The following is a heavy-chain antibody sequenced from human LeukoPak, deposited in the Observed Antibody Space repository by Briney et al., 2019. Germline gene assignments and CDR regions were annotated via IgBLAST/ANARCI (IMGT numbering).Heavy chain of an antibody. J-gene: IGHJ5*02. CDR2: INHSGST. Sequence: PSETLSLTCAVYGGSFSGYYWSWIRQPPGKGLEWIGEINHSGSTNYNPSLKSRDTISVDTSKNQFSLKLSSVTAADTAVYYCASYTTGTTREFDPWGQGTLVTVSS. D-gene: IGHD1-1*01. CDR1: GGSFSGYY. V-gene: IGHV4-34*01. CDR3: ASYTTGTTREFDP.